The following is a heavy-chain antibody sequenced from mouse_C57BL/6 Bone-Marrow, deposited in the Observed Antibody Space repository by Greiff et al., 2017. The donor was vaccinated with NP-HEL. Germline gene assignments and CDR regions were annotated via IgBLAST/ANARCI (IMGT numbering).Heavy chain of an antibody. CDR3: AFYGNYDWVDY. V-gene: IGHV14-2*01. CDR1: GFNIKDYY. CDR2: IDPEDGDT. D-gene: IGHD2-1*01. Sequence: VQLQQSGAELVKPGASVKLSCTASGFNIKDYYMHWVKQRTEQGLEWIGRIDPEDGDTTYAPKFQGKATITADTSSNTAYLQLSSLTSEDTAVYYCAFYGNYDWVDYWGQGTSVTVSS. J-gene: IGHJ4*01.